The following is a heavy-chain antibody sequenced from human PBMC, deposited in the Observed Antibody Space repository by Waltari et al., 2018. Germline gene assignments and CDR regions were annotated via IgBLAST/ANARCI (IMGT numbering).Heavy chain of an antibody. J-gene: IGHJ1*01. Sequence: QVQLVQSGAEVKKPGASVKVSCKASGYTFTCYYMHWVLQAPGQGLEWMGWINPNSGGTNSAQKFQGRVTMTRDTSISTAYMELSRLRSDDTAVYYCARGQFYDSSGFYFQHWGQGTLVTVSS. CDR2: INPNSGGT. CDR3: ARGQFYDSSGFYFQH. D-gene: IGHD3-22*01. V-gene: IGHV1-2*02. CDR1: GYTFTCYY.